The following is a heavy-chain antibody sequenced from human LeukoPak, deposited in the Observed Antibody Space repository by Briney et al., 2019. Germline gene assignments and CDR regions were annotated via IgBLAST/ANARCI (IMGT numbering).Heavy chain of an antibody. CDR2: IYWDDDK. CDR1: GFSLSTSGVG. Sequence: ESGPTLVKPTQTLTLTCTFSGFSLSTSGVGVGWIRQPPGKALEWLALIYWDDDKRYSPSLKSRLTITKDTSKNQVVLTMTNMDPVDTATYYCAHRRGSGSYYSSYWYFDLWGRGTLVTVSS. D-gene: IGHD3-10*01. V-gene: IGHV2-5*02. CDR3: AHRRGSGSYYSSYWYFDL. J-gene: IGHJ2*01.